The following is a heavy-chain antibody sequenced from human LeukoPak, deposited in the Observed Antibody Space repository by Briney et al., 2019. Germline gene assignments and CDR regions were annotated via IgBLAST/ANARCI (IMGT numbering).Heavy chain of an antibody. D-gene: IGHD2-21*02. J-gene: IGHJ6*03. CDR3: ARVGTASHYYYMDV. CDR2: IIPIFGTA. V-gene: IGHV1-69*05. CDR1: GGTFSSYA. Sequence: VASVKVSCKASGGTFSSYAISWVRQAPGQGLEWMGGIIPIFGTANYAQKFQGRVTITTDGSTSTAYMELSSLRSEDTAVYYCARVGTASHYYYMDVWGKGTTVTVSS.